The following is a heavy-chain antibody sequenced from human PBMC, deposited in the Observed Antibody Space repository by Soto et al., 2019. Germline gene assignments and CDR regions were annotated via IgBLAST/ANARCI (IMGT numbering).Heavy chain of an antibody. CDR3: ARAGGRLTTVTVHDY. CDR1: GGSISSYY. CDR2: IYYSGST. V-gene: IGHV4-59*01. J-gene: IGHJ4*02. D-gene: IGHD4-17*01. Sequence: QVQLQESGPGLVKPSETLSLTCTVSGGSISSYYWIWIRQPPGKGLEWIGYIYYSGSTNYNPSLKSRVTISVDTSKNQFSLKLSSVTAADTAVYYCARAGGRLTTVTVHDYWGQGTLVTVSS.